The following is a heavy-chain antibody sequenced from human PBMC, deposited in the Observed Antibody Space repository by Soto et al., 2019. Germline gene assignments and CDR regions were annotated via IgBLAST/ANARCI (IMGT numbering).Heavy chain of an antibody. J-gene: IGHJ6*01. CDR3: ASPVAAAGTHLDFYGLDA. CDR1: GFTFRSYW. V-gene: IGHV3-74*01. D-gene: IGHD6-25*01. Sequence: EVQLVESGGGLVQPGGSLRLSCAASGFTFRSYWMHWVRQVPGKGLVWVARIDSDGSSTYYADSVKGRFTISRDNAKNTVYLQMNSLRTEDTGVYSCASPVAAAGTHLDFYGLDAWGQGTTVTVSS. CDR2: IDSDGSST.